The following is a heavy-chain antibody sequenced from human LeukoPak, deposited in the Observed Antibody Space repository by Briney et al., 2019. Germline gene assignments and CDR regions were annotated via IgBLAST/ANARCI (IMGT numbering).Heavy chain of an antibody. J-gene: IGHJ1*01. CDR1: GGSIISSSYY. D-gene: IGHD6-6*01. V-gene: IGHV4-39*01. Sequence: SETLSLTCTVSGGSIISSSYYWGWIRQPPGKGLEWIGSMYYSGSTYCNPSLKSRVTMSVDTSKNQFSLKLTSVTAADTAVYYCARQTNVLIEYFHPWGQGTLVTVSS. CDR3: ARQTNVLIEYFHP. CDR2: MYYSGST.